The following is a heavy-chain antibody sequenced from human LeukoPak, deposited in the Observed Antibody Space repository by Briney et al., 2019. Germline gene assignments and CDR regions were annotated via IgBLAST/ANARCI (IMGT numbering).Heavy chain of an antibody. J-gene: IGHJ4*02. Sequence: GGSLRLSCAASGFTFSRCDMFWFRQAPGKGLGWVSTIGTGGDIYYSDSVKGRFTISRENAKNSLYLQMNSLSAGDTAVYFCARGGIAVSGIDLEDYWGQGTLVTVSS. CDR2: IGTGGDI. CDR1: GFTFSRCD. D-gene: IGHD6-19*01. CDR3: ARGGIAVSGIDLEDY. V-gene: IGHV3-13*01.